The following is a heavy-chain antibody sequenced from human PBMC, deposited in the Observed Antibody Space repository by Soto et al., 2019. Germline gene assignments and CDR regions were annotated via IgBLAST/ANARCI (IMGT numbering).Heavy chain of an antibody. CDR2: IRSKAYGGTT. CDR3: TRPIFGAVINSHYYYGMDV. Sequence: GGSLRLSCTASGFTFGDYAMSWFRQAPGKGLEWVGFIRSKAYGGTTEYAASVKGRFTISRDDSKSIAYLQMNSLKTEDTAVYYCTRPIFGAVINSHYYYGMDVWGQGTTVTVSS. V-gene: IGHV3-49*03. CDR1: GFTFGDYA. J-gene: IGHJ6*02. D-gene: IGHD3-3*01.